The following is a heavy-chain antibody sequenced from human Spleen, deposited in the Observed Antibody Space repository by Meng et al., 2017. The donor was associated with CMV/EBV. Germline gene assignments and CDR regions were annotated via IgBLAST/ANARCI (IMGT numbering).Heavy chain of an antibody. J-gene: IGHJ5*02. D-gene: IGHD4-11*01. CDR3: ARGRSNYSP. V-gene: IGHV4-34*01. Sequence: GSLRLSCGVYGGAFSGYYWSWIRQPPGKGLDWIGEIDHSGGINYNPSLKSRVTISVDTSKNQFSLRLSSATAADTAVYYCARGRSNYSPWGQGTLVTVSS. CDR1: GGAFSGYY. CDR2: IDHSGGI.